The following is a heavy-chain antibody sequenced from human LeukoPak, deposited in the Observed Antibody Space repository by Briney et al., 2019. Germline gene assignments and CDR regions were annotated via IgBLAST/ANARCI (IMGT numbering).Heavy chain of an antibody. J-gene: IGHJ6*03. CDR1: GGSISSYY. V-gene: IGHV4-59*01. Sequence: SETLSLTCTVSGGSISSYYWSWIRQPPGKGLEWIGYIYYSGSTNYNPSLKSRVTISVDTSKSQFSLKLNSVTAADTAVYFCARTTEGGYTYDYFYYYYMDVWGKGTTVTISS. D-gene: IGHD5-18*01. CDR2: IYYSGST. CDR3: ARTTEGGYTYDYFYYYYMDV.